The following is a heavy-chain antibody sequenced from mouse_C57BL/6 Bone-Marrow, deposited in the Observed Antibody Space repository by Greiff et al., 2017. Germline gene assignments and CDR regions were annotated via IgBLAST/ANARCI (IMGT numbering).Heavy chain of an antibody. CDR3: AREEDYYGLYY. Sequence: VQLKESGPGMVKPSQSLSLTCTVTGYSITSGYDWHWIRHFPGNKLEWMGYIRYSGSTNYNPSLKSRISITHDTSKNHFFLKLNSVTTEDTATYYCAREEDYYGLYYWGQGTSVTVSS. J-gene: IGHJ4*01. V-gene: IGHV3-1*01. CDR1: GYSITSGYD. CDR2: IRYSGST.